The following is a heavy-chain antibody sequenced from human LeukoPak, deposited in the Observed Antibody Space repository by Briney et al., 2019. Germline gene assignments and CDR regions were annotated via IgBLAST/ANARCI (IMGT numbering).Heavy chain of an antibody. V-gene: IGHV1-18*04. D-gene: IGHD5-12*01. CDR2: ISAYNGNT. Sequence: ASVKVSCKASGYTFTSYGISWVRQAPGQGLEWMGWISAYNGNTNYAQKLQGRVTMTTDTSTSTAYMELRSLRSDDTAVYYCARDLGYSGYDSVIDYWGQGTLVTVSS. CDR1: GYTFTSYG. CDR3: ARDLGYSGYDSVIDY. J-gene: IGHJ4*02.